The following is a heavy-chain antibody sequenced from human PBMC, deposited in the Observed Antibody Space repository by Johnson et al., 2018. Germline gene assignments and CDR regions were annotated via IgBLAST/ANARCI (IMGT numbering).Heavy chain of an antibody. Sequence: VQLVESGGGLVQPGGSLRLSCAVSGFTFSSYWMYWVRQAPGKGLVWVSRINSDGSITTSADSVKGRFTISRDNAKNTLYLQMTRLRGDDTAVYYCARIALDGGSYFQYWGQGTLVTVYS. D-gene: IGHD1-26*01. CDR3: ARIALDGGSYFQY. J-gene: IGHJ1*01. CDR2: INSDGSIT. V-gene: IGHV3-74*02. CDR1: GFTFSSYW.